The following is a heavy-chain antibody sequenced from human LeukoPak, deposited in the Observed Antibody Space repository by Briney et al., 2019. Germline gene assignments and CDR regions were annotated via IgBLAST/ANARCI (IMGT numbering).Heavy chain of an antibody. CDR2: ISSSSSTI. Sequence: GGSLRLSCAASGFTFSSYAMNWVRQAPGKGLEWVSYISSSSSTIYYADSVKGRFTISRDNAKNSLYLQMNSLRAEDMAVYYCARDRRRCSSTSCQYYFDYWGQGTLVTVSS. D-gene: IGHD2-2*01. J-gene: IGHJ4*02. CDR3: ARDRRRCSSTSCQYYFDY. CDR1: GFTFSSYA. V-gene: IGHV3-48*01.